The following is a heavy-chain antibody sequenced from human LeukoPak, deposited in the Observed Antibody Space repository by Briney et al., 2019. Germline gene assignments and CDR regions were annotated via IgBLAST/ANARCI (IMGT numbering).Heavy chain of an antibody. V-gene: IGHV4-59*08. CDR1: GGSISSYY. J-gene: IGHJ6*02. Sequence: SETLSLTCTVSGGSISSYYWSWIRQPPGKGLEWNGDIYYSGSTNYNPSLKSRVTISVDTSKNQFSLKLSSVTAADTAVYYCARRGDSSGWFEDYYYGMDVWGQGTTVTVSS. CDR2: IYYSGST. CDR3: ARRGDSSGWFEDYYYGMDV. D-gene: IGHD6-19*01.